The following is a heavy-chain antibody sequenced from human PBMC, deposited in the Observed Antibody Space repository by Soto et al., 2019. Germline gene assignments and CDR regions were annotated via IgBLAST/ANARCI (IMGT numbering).Heavy chain of an antibody. CDR2: IFYLGSS. CDR3: ARHSLALRKNNWFEP. Sequence: PSCCLALSCAVCGDSIIISDFDWGWVRQPPGKGLEWIGSIFYLGSSYYNPSLKSRVTMSVDTSKNQFSLRLRSVTAADTALYFCARHSLALRKNNWFEPWGQGIMVTVSS. J-gene: IGHJ5*02. D-gene: IGHD3-3*02. CDR1: GDSIIISDFD. V-gene: IGHV4-39*01.